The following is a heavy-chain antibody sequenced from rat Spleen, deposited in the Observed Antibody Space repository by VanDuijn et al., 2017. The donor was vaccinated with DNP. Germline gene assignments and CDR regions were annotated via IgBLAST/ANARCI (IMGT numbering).Heavy chain of an antibody. Sequence: EVQIQESGPGLVKPSQSLSLTCSVTGFSITGSYRWNWIRKFPGNKLEWMGYINSAGSTNYNPSLKSRISITRETSKNQIFLQVNSVTTEDTATYYCARWPGYNPPYAMDAWGQGTSVTVSS. CDR2: INSAGST. V-gene: IGHV3-3*01. CDR3: ARWPGYNPPYAMDA. D-gene: IGHD1-4*01. CDR1: GFSITGSYR. J-gene: IGHJ4*01.